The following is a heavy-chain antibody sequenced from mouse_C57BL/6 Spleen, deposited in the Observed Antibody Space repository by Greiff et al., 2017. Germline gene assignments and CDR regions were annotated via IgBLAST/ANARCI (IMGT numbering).Heavy chain of an antibody. CDR2: IDPSDSYT. Sequence: QVQLQQPGAELVRPGTSVKLSCKASGYTFTSYWMHWVKQRPGQGLEWIGVIDPSDSYTNYNQKFKGKATLTVDTSSSTAYMQLSSLTSEDSAVYYCARRELRGDFDYWGQGTTLTVSS. D-gene: IGHD3-2*02. V-gene: IGHV1-59*01. CDR3: ARRELRGDFDY. CDR1: GYTFTSYW. J-gene: IGHJ2*01.